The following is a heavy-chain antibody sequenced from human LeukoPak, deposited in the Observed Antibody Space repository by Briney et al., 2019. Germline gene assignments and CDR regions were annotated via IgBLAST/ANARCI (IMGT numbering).Heavy chain of an antibody. Sequence: SETLSLTCTVSGGSISSSSYYWGWIRQPPGKGLEWIGSIYYSGSTYYNPSLKSRVTISVDTSKNQFSLKLSSVTAADTAVYYCARGKWWYQSHTGSPYYFDYWGQGTLVTVSS. J-gene: IGHJ4*02. CDR1: GGSISSSSYY. CDR2: IYYSGST. D-gene: IGHD2-15*01. V-gene: IGHV4-39*01. CDR3: ARGKWWYQSHTGSPYYFDY.